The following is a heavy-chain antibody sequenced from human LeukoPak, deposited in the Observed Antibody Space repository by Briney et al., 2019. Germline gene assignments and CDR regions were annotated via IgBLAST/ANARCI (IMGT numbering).Heavy chain of an antibody. CDR2: IYYPGST. Sequence: SETLSLTCAVSGYSIRSSNWWGWIRQPPGKGLEWIGYIYYPGSTYHNPSLKSRVILSVDTSKNQFSLKLSSVTAADTAVYYCARVLSTNHYYYYYMDVWGKGTTVTVSS. D-gene: IGHD2-2*01. CDR3: ARVLSTNHYYYYYMDV. J-gene: IGHJ6*03. V-gene: IGHV4-28*03. CDR1: GYSIRSSNW.